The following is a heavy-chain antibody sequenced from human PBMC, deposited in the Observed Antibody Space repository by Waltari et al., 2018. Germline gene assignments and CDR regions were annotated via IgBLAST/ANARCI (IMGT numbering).Heavy chain of an antibody. CDR3: ATPEFPGLFHFDL. CDR2: FDPEDGEA. V-gene: IGHV1-24*01. CDR1: GYTLTELS. D-gene: IGHD3-16*01. J-gene: IGHJ4*02. Sequence: QVHLVQSGAEVKKPGASLKVSCKLSGYTLTELSMHWVRQAPGKGLEWLGGFDPEDGEAVYAQKRQGRVTMTEDTPTNTAYMELTSLRSDDTAVYYCATPEFPGLFHFDLWGQGTLVTVSS.